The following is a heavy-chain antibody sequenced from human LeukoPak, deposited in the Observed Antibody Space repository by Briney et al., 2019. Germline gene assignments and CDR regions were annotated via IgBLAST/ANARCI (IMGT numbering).Heavy chain of an antibody. CDR2: IAYDGSNK. J-gene: IGHJ4*02. Sequence: SGGSLRLSCAASGFTFSSYAMHWVRQAPGKGLEWVSVIAYDGSNKYYADSVKGRFTISRDNSKNTLYLQMNSLRAEDTAVYYCAKEGRQGGYSGYDRFDYWGQGTLVTVSS. D-gene: IGHD5-12*01. V-gene: IGHV3-30-3*01. CDR3: AKEGRQGGYSGYDRFDY. CDR1: GFTFSSYA.